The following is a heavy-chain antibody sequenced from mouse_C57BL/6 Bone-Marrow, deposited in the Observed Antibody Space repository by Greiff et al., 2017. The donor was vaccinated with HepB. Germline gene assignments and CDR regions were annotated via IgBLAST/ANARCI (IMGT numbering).Heavy chain of an antibody. D-gene: IGHD2-10*01. J-gene: IGHJ4*01. Sequence: EVKLMESGEGLVKPGGSLKLSCAASGFTFSSYAMSWVRQTPEKRLEWVAYISSGGDYIYYADTVKGRFTISRDNARNTLYLQMSSLKSEDTAMYYCTSSLLWPYAMDYWGQGTSVTVSS. CDR2: ISSGGDYI. V-gene: IGHV5-9-1*02. CDR1: GFTFSSYA. CDR3: TSSLLWPYAMDY.